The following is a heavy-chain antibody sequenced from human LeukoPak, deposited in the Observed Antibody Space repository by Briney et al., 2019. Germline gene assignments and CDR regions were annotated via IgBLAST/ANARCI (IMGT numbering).Heavy chain of an antibody. CDR3: AKRRITAMGRDYFHY. CDR2: ISGSGGST. CDR1: GFTFSSYA. D-gene: IGHD5-18*01. Sequence: GRSLRLSCAASGFTFSSYAMSWVRQAPGKGLEWVSAISGSGGSTYYADSVKGRFTISRDNSKNTLYLQMNSLRAEDTAVYYCAKRRITAMGRDYFHYWGQGTLVTVSS. V-gene: IGHV3-23*01. J-gene: IGHJ4*02.